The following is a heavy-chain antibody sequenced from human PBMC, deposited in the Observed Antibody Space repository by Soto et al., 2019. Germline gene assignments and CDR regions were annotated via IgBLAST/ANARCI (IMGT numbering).Heavy chain of an antibody. J-gene: IGHJ6*02. CDR2: IYSGGSA. Sequence: SLRLSCAASGFTVSSNYMSWVRQAPGKGLEWVSVIYSGGSAYYADSVKGRFTISRDNSKNTLYLQMNSLRAEDTAVYYCARARTPYFYYGMDVWGQGTTVTVSS. CDR3: ARARTPYFYYGMDV. D-gene: IGHD1-1*01. V-gene: IGHV3-53*01. CDR1: GFTVSSNY.